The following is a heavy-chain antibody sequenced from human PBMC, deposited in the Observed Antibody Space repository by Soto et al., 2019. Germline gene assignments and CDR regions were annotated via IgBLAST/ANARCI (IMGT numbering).Heavy chain of an antibody. CDR3: ARHPSDFWFDP. D-gene: IGHD2-21*02. CDR2: IYYSGST. CDR1: GGSISSSSYF. J-gene: IGHJ5*02. V-gene: IGHV4-39*01. Sequence: QLQLQESGPGLVKPSETLSLTCSVSGGSISSSSYFWGWIRQPPGKGLEGIGRIYYSGSTYYNPSLKSRVTLSVDTSNLQFSLKLSSVTAADTAVYYCARHPSDFWFDPWGQGTLVTVSS.